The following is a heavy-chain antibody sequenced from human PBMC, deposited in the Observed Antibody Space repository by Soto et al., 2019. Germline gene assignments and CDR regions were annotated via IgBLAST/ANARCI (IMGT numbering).Heavy chain of an antibody. D-gene: IGHD3-3*01. J-gene: IGHJ4*02. Sequence: GGSLRLSCAASGFTFSSYGMHWVRQAPGKGLEWVAVISYDGSNKYYADSVKGRFTISRDNSKNTLYLQMNSLRAEDTAVYYCACWELYYDFWSGQFDYWGQGTLVTVSS. CDR2: ISYDGSNK. V-gene: IGHV3-30*03. CDR1: GFTFSSYG. CDR3: ACWELYYDFWSGQFDY.